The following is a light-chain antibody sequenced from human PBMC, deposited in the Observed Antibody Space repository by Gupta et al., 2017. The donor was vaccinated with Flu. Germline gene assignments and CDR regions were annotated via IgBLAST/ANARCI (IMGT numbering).Light chain of an antibody. V-gene: IGLV3-25*02. CDR1: ALPKQY. CDR3: QSADSSGTYGV. J-gene: IGLJ1*01. CDR2: KDS. Sequence: SYELTQPPSVSVSPGQTARITCSGDALPKQYAYWYQQKPGQAPVQVIYKDSERPSGIPERFSGSSSGTTVTLTISGVQAEDEADYYCQSADSSGTYGVFGTGTKVTVL.